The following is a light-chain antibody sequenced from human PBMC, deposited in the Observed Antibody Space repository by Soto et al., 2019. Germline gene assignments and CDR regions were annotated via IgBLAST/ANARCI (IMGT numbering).Light chain of an antibody. CDR1: TSDVGI. Sequence: QSVLTQPASVSGSPGQSITISCSGTTSDVGIVSWYQHHPGKAPKLMIHEVTKRPSGVSDRFSGSKSGNSASLTISGLQGGDEADFFCSSFGGSGFFFGTGTGSPS. V-gene: IGLV2-23*02. CDR2: EVT. J-gene: IGLJ1*01. CDR3: SSFGGSGFF.